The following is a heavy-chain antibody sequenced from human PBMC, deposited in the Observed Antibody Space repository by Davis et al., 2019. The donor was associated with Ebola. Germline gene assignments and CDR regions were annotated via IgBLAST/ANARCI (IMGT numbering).Heavy chain of an antibody. J-gene: IGHJ5*02. D-gene: IGHD6-13*01. Sequence: PSETLSLTCTVSGGSISTSSYYWGWICQPPGKGLEWIGSINYSGSTYYNPSLKSRVTISVDTSKNHFSLKLHSVTAADTAVYYCARAPIAGAGTRWGTRWFDPWGQGTLVTVSS. V-gene: IGHV4-39*07. CDR3: ARAPIAGAGTRWGTRWFDP. CDR1: GGSISTSSYY. CDR2: INYSGST.